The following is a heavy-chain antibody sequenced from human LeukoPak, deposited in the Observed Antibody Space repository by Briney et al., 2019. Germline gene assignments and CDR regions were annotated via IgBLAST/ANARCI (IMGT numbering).Heavy chain of an antibody. CDR2: INQDGSEK. V-gene: IGHV3-7*01. Sequence: PGGSLRLSCAASGFTFSSHWMSWVRQAPGKGLEWVANINQDGSEKYYVDSVKGRFTISRDNAKNSLYLQMNSLRAEETAVYYCARAAYWGQGTLVTVSS. CDR1: GFTFSSHW. CDR3: ARAAY. J-gene: IGHJ4*02.